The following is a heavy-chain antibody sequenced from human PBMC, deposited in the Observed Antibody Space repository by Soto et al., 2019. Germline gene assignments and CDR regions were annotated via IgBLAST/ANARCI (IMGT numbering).Heavy chain of an antibody. CDR3: ARADSSGWYQQEYFQH. CDR2: IYYSGST. V-gene: IGHV4-59*01. CDR1: GGSISSYY. J-gene: IGHJ1*01. Sequence: PSETLSLTCTVSGGSISSYYWSWIRQPPGKGLEWIGYIYYSGSTNYNPSLKSRVTISVDTSKNQFSLKLSSVTAADTAVYYCARADSSGWYQQEYFQHWGQGTLVTVSS. D-gene: IGHD6-19*01.